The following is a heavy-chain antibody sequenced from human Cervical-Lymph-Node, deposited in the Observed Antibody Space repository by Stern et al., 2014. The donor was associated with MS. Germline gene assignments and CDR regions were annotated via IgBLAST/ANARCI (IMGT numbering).Heavy chain of an antibody. CDR1: GFTFSGSV. Sequence: EVQLVESGGGLVQPGGSLTLSCAASGFTFSGSVVHWVRQASGKGLEWVGRIRSKAKNYAPAYAASVKGRFNISRDEYKKTADMHMTRLKTEDTAVYYCTPASAIWGQGTMVTVSS. J-gene: IGHJ3*02. CDR3: TPASAI. V-gene: IGHV3-73*01. CDR2: IRSKAKNYAP.